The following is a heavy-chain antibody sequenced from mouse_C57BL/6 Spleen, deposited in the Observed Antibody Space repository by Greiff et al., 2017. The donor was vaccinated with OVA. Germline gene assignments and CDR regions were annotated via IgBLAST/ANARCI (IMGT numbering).Heavy chain of an antibody. D-gene: IGHD1-1*01. CDR3: ARYPTTVVAPYWYFDV. V-gene: IGHV1-80*01. CDR2: IYPGDGDT. J-gene: IGHJ1*03. Sequence: LVESGAELVKPGASVKISCKASGYAFSSYWMNWVKQRPGKGLEWIGQIYPGDGDTNYNGKFKGKATLTADKSSSTAYMQLSSLTSEDSAVYFCARYPTTVVAPYWYFDVWGTGTTVTVSS. CDR1: GYAFSSYW.